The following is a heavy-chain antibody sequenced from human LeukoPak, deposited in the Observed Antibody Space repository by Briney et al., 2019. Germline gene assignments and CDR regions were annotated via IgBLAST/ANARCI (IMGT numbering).Heavy chain of an antibody. CDR3: ARQGEKKSSSWYTSPPVYDP. D-gene: IGHD6-13*01. V-gene: IGHV4-39*01. CDR2: IYYSGST. CDR1: GGSISSSSYY. J-gene: IGHJ5*02. Sequence: SETLSLTCTVSGGSISSSSYYWGWIRQPPGKGLEWIGSIYYSGSTYYNPSLKSRVTISVDTSKNQFSLKLSSVTAADTAVYYCARQGEKKSSSWYTSPPVYDPWGQGTLVTVSS.